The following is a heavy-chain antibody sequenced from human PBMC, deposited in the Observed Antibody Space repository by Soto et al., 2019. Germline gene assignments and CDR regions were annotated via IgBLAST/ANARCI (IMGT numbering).Heavy chain of an antibody. CDR1: GFSFTCYY. CDR2: INAHSGGT. CDR3: PKDLTRQLAYWLDP. D-gene: IGHD3-16*01. V-gene: IGHV1-2*02. Sequence: SVKVACKTSGFSFTCYYIHWLRQAPGQGLEWMGWINAHSGGTEYAQKFQGRVTLTRDTSIATAYLTLTSLTSDDTALYYCPKDLTRQLAYWLDPWGQGTQVTVS. J-gene: IGHJ5*02.